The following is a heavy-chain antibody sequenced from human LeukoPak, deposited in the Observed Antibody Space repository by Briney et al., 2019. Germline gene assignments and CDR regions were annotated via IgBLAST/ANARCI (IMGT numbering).Heavy chain of an antibody. V-gene: IGHV1-18*01. CDR2: ISAYNGNT. CDR1: GYTFTSYG. D-gene: IGHD6-19*01. CDR3: ARVRKAVAGYYYYYGMDV. J-gene: IGHJ6*02. Sequence: ASVKVSFKASGYTFTSYGISWVRQAPGQGLEWMGWISAYNGNTNYAQKLQGRVTMTTDTSTSTAYMELRSLGSDDTAVYYCARVRKAVAGYYYYYGMDVWGQGTTVTVSS.